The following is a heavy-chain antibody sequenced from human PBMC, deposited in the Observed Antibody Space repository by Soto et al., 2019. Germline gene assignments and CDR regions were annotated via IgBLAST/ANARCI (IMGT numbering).Heavy chain of an antibody. D-gene: IGHD3-9*01. CDR3: ARGPLTYYDILTGYQLDYFDY. V-gene: IGHV3-23*01. Sequence: GGSLRLSCAASGFTFSSYAMSWVRQAPGKGLEWVSAISGSGGSTYYADSVKGRFTISRDNSKNTLYLQMNSLRAADTAVYYCARGPLTYYDILTGYQLDYFDYWGQGTLVTVSS. CDR1: GFTFSSYA. J-gene: IGHJ4*02. CDR2: ISGSGGST.